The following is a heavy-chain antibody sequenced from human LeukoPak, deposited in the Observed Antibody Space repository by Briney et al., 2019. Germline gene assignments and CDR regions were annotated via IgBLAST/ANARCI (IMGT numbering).Heavy chain of an antibody. Sequence: GGSLRLSCAVSGITLSNYGMSWVRQAPGKGLEWVAGISGSGGGTNYADSVKGRFTISRDNPKNTLCLQMNGLRAEDTAVYFCTKRGVVIRVILVGFHKEAYYFDSWGQGALVTVSS. CDR2: ISGSGGGT. D-gene: IGHD3-22*01. J-gene: IGHJ4*02. CDR1: GITLSNYG. V-gene: IGHV3-23*01. CDR3: TKRGVVIRVILVGFHKEAYYFDS.